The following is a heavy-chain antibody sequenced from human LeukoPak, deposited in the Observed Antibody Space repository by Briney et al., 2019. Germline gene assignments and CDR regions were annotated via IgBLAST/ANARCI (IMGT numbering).Heavy chain of an antibody. Sequence: ASVKVSCKASGYTFTSYYMHWVRQAPGQGLEWMGIINPSGGSTSYVQKFQGRVTITRDTSTSTVYMELSSLRSEDTAVYYCAREGAANYDSSGYPTFDYWGQGTLVTVSS. D-gene: IGHD3-22*01. CDR3: AREGAANYDSSGYPTFDY. V-gene: IGHV1-46*01. CDR2: INPSGGST. J-gene: IGHJ4*02. CDR1: GYTFTSYY.